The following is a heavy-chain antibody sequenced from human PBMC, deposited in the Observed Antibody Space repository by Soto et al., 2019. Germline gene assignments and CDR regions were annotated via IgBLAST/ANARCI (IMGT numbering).Heavy chain of an antibody. CDR2: IIPMLGRA. V-gene: IGHV1-69*02. Sequence: QVQLVQSGAEVKKPGSSVKVSCKASGGTFSSYTFSWVRQAPGQGLEWMGRIIPMLGRANYAQKFQGRVTITADKSTSTAYMELSSLRSEDTAVYYCANRGYSYGFVIYWGQGTLVTVSS. J-gene: IGHJ4*02. CDR1: GGTFSSYT. D-gene: IGHD5-18*01. CDR3: ANRGYSYGFVIY.